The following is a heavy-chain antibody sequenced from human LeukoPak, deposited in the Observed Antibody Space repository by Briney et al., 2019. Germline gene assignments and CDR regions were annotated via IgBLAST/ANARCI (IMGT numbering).Heavy chain of an antibody. CDR3: ARDRYSSAWYEE. CDR2: IWYDGSNK. D-gene: IGHD6-19*01. Sequence: PGRSLRLSCAASGFTFSSYGMHWVRQAPGKGLEWVAVIWYDGSNKYYADSVKGRFTISRDNAKNTLYLQMNSLRAEDTAVYYCARDRYSSAWYEEWGQGTLVTVSS. CDR1: GFTFSSYG. J-gene: IGHJ4*02. V-gene: IGHV3-33*01.